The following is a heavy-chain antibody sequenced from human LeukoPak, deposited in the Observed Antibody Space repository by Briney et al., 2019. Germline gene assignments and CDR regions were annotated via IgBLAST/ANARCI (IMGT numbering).Heavy chain of an antibody. V-gene: IGHV4-59*01. CDR1: GGSISGYY. Sequence: PLETLSLTCTVSGGSISGYYWSWIRQPPGKGLEWIGYIHYSGSTDYNPSLKSRVTISVDTSKSQFSLKLTSVTAADTAVYYCARGAAATRDYWGQGILVTVSS. J-gene: IGHJ4*02. CDR3: ARGAAATRDY. D-gene: IGHD2-15*01. CDR2: IHYSGST.